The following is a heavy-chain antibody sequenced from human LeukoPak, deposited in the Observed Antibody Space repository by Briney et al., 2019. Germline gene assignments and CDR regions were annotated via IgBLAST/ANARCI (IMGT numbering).Heavy chain of an antibody. CDR2: IKQDGSEK. CDR3: ARDRNQDYDFWSGYYTGVVDY. D-gene: IGHD3-3*01. Sequence: GGSLRLSCAASGFTFSSYWMSWVRQAPGKGLKWVANIKQDGSEKYYVDSVKGRFTISRDNAKNSLYLQMNSLRAEDTAVYYCARDRNQDYDFWSGYYTGVVDYWGQGTLVTVSS. V-gene: IGHV3-7*01. J-gene: IGHJ4*02. CDR1: GFTFSSYW.